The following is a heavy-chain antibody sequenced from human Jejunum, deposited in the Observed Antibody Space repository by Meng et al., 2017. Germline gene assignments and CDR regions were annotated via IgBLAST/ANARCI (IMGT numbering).Heavy chain of an antibody. Sequence: GESLKISCAGSGFTFSSYAMIWIRQAPGKGLEWVSSIKGTGGGTHYAESVKGRFSISRDNFKNKLYLQMNSLRDEDTAVYYCAKEPDGDYLGSFDFWGQETMVT. CDR1: GFTFSSYA. D-gene: IGHD4-17*01. CDR2: IKGTGGGT. J-gene: IGHJ3*01. V-gene: IGHV3-23*01. CDR3: AKEPDGDYLGSFDF.